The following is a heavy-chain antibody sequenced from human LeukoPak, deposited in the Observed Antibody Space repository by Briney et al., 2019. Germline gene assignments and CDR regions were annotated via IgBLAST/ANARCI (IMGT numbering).Heavy chain of an antibody. D-gene: IGHD3-16*01. V-gene: IGHV3-23*01. J-gene: IGHJ4*02. CDR2: ISGSGGST. Sequence: PGGSLRLSCAASGFTFSSYAMSWVRQAPGKGLEWVSAISGSGGSTYYADSVKGRFTISRDNSKNTLYLQMNSLRAEDTAVYYCVKVATHSVAGGGDYWGQGTLVTVSS. CDR1: GFTFSSYA. CDR3: VKVATHSVAGGGDY.